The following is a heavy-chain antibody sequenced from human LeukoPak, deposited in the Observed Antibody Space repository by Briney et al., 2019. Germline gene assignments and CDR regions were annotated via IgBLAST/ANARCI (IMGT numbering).Heavy chain of an antibody. V-gene: IGHV4-61*02. CDR2: IYTSGDT. J-gene: IGHJ3*02. CDR3: AREAKRITMVRGVKDAFDI. D-gene: IGHD3-10*01. CDR1: GGSVTRGAYS. Sequence: SETLSLTCTVSGGSVTRGAYSWTWIRQPVGKGLEWIGRIYTSGDTKYNPSLKSRVTISVGASNNQFSLKLSSVTAADTAVYYCAREAKRITMVRGVKDAFDIWGQGTMVTVSS.